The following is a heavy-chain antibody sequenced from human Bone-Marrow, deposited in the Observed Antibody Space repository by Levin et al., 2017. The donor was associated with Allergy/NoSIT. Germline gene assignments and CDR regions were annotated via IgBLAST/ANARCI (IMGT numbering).Heavy chain of an antibody. CDR1: GFTFSSYA. Sequence: GESLKISCAASGFTFSSYAMTWVRQAPGKGLEWVSGISGSGGRTYYADSVKGRFTISRDNSKNTLYLQMNSLRAEDTAVYYCAKDQEVQLELPDLNWFDPWGQGTLVTVSS. V-gene: IGHV3-23*01. CDR3: AKDQEVQLELPDLNWFDP. CDR2: ISGSGGRT. J-gene: IGHJ5*02. D-gene: IGHD1-1*01.